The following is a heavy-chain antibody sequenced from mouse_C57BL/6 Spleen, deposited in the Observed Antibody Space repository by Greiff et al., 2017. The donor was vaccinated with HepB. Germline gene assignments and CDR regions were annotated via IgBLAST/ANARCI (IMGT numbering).Heavy chain of an antibody. CDR3: ARWEDYETTSYLYFDV. D-gene: IGHD2-4*01. CDR1: GYTFTGYW. V-gene: IGHV1-9*01. J-gene: IGHJ1*03. Sequence: VQLQQSGAELMKPGASVKLSCKATGYTFTGYWIEWVKQRPGHGLEWIGEILPGSGSTNYNEKFKGKATFTADTSSNTAYMQLSSLTTEDSAIYYGARWEDYETTSYLYFDVWGTGTTVTVSS. CDR2: ILPGSGST.